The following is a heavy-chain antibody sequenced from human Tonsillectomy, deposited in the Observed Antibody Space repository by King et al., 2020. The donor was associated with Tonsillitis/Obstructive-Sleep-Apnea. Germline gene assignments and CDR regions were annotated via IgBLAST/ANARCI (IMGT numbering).Heavy chain of an antibody. D-gene: IGHD3-10*01. J-gene: IGHJ5*02. CDR1: GYTFTGYY. CDR3: ASSPRSITMVQGAPNWFDP. Sequence: QVQLVESGAEVKKPGASVKVSCKASGYTFTGYYMHWVRQAPGQGLEWMGRINPNSGGTNYAQKFQGRVTMTRDTSISTAYMELSRLRSDDTAVYYCASSPRSITMVQGAPNWFDPWGQGTLVTVSS. CDR2: INPNSGGT. V-gene: IGHV1-2*06.